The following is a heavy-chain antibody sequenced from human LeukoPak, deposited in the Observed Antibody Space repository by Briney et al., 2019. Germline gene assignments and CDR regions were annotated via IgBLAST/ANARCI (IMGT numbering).Heavy chain of an antibody. D-gene: IGHD1-26*01. CDR2: ITHSGRTI. CDR3: ARPSSGAYDY. V-gene: IGHV3-48*02. J-gene: IGHJ4*02. CDR1: GFIFSDYN. Sequence: GGSLRPSCAASGFIFSDYNMHWVRQAPGKGLEWVSYITHSGRTISYADSVKGRFTISRDNARNSLYLQMNSLRDDDTAVYFCARPSSGAYDYWGQGTLVTVSS.